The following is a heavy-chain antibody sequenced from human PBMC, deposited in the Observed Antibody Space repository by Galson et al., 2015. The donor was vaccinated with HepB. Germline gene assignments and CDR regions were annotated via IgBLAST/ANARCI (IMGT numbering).Heavy chain of an antibody. V-gene: IGHV3-30*04. Sequence: SLRLSCAASGFTFSSYAMHWVRQAPGKGLEWVAVISYDGSNKYYADSVKGRFTISRDNSKNTLYLQMNSLRAEDTAVYYCARVRYYYDSSGYYPDYWGQGTLVTVSS. J-gene: IGHJ4*02. CDR3: ARVRYYYDSSGYYPDY. CDR2: ISYDGSNK. CDR1: GFTFSSYA. D-gene: IGHD3-22*01.